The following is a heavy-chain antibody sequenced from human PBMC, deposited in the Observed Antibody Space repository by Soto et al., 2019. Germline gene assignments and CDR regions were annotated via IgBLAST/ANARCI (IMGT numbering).Heavy chain of an antibody. V-gene: IGHV3-23*01. CDR3: AKTGQFDS. CDR1: GFIFTNYA. CDR2: ITSSGTVT. Sequence: EVQLLESGGGLVQPGGSLRLSCAASGFIFTNYAMSWVRQAPGKGLEGVSCITSSGTVTWYADSVKDRFTLSRDNSKNTVYLKMNSLQAEDTAVYYCAKTGQFDSWGQGTLVTVSS. J-gene: IGHJ4*02.